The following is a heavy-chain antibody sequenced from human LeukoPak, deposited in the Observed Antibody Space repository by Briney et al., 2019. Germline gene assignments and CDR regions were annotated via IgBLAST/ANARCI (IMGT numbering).Heavy chain of an antibody. CDR2: IYYSGST. J-gene: IGHJ5*02. CDR3: ARLYSSSWYRNFDP. V-gene: IGHV4-59*08. CDR1: GGSISSYY. Sequence: SETLSLTCTVSGGSISSYYWSWIRQPPGKGLEWIEYIYYSGSTNYNPSLKSRVTISVDTSKNQFSLKLSSVTAADTAVYYCARLYSSSWYRNFDPWGQGTLVTVSS. D-gene: IGHD6-13*01.